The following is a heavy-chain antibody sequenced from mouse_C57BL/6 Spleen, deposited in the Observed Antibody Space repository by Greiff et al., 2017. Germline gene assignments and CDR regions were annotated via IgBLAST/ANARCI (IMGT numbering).Heavy chain of an antibody. J-gene: IGHJ2*01. CDR2: LDPSDSYT. CDR3: ARGDWAGPLDY. V-gene: IGHV1-69*01. CDR1: GYTFTSYW. D-gene: IGHD4-1*01. Sequence: QVQLQQPGAELVMPGASVKLSCKASGYTFTSYWMHWVKQRPGQGLEWIGELDPSDSYTNYNQKFKGKSTLTVDKSSNTAYMQLSSLTSEDSAVYYCARGDWAGPLDYWGQGTTLTVSS.